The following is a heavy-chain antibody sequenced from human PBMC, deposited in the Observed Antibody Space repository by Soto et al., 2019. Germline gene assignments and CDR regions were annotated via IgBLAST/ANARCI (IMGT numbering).Heavy chain of an antibody. CDR1: GFTFSSYG. J-gene: IGHJ4*02. CDR2: IWYDGSNK. D-gene: IGHD6-13*01. Sequence: PRGSLRLSCAAAGFTFSSYGMHWVRQAPGTGLEWVAVIWYDGSNKYYADSVKGRFTISRDNSKKTLYLQMNSLRAEDTAVYYCAGERPAAPASLDYWGQGTLVTVSS. V-gene: IGHV3-33*01. CDR3: AGERPAAPASLDY.